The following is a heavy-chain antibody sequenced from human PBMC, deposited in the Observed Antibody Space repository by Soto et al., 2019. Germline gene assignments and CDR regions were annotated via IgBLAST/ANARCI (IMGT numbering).Heavy chain of an antibody. D-gene: IGHD4-4*01. J-gene: IGHJ5*02. CDR1: GGSISRSSYF. CDR2: IYYSGST. Sequence: SEILSLTCSVSGGSISRSSYFGGWIRQPPGKGLEWIGSIYYSGSTYYNPSLKSRVTVSVDTTKNQFSLKLTSVTAADTAVYFCARHPSNFWFDPWGQGTLVTVSS. V-gene: IGHV4-39*01. CDR3: ARHPSNFWFDP.